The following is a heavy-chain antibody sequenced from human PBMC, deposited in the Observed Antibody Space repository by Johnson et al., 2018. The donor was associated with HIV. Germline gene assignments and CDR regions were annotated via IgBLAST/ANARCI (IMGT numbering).Heavy chain of an antibody. Sequence: VQLVESGGGVVQPGRSLRLSCAASRFTFSSSGMHWVRQAPGKGLDWVAVIWFDESNKYYADSVKGRFSISRDNSKNTLYLQMNSLRAEDTAVYYCVKEGITMEVDIWGQGTMVTVSS. D-gene: IGHD3-10*01. CDR3: VKEGITMEVDI. J-gene: IGHJ3*02. V-gene: IGHV3-33*06. CDR1: RFTFSSSG. CDR2: IWFDESNK.